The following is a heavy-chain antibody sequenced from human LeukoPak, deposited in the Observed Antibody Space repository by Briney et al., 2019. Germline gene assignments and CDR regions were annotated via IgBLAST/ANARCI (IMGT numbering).Heavy chain of an antibody. J-gene: IGHJ3*02. CDR1: GGSISSGGYY. V-gene: IGHV4-31*03. CDR3: ARDDTVISAFDI. D-gene: IGHD5-18*01. CDR2: IYHSGST. Sequence: SQTLSLTCTVSGGSISSGGYYWSWIRQHPGKGLQWIGYIYHSGSTYYNPSLKSRVTISVDTSKNQFSLRVNSVTAADTAVYFCARDDTVISAFDIWGQGTMVTVSS.